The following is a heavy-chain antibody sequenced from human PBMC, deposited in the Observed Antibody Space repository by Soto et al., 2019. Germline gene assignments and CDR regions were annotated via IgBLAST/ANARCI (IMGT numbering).Heavy chain of an antibody. D-gene: IGHD1-26*01. CDR2: IYYSGST. V-gene: IGHV4-59*01. CDR1: GGSISSYC. CDR3: ARVGIVGATIAYYGMDV. Sequence: PSETLSLTCTVSGGSISSYCWSWIRQPPGKGLEWIGYIYYSGSTNYNPSLKSRVTISVDTSKNQFSLKLSSVTAADTAVYYCARVGIVGATIAYYGMDVWGKGTTVTVSS. J-gene: IGHJ6*04.